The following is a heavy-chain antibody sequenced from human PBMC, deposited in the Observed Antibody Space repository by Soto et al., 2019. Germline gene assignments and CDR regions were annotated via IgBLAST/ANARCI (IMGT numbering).Heavy chain of an antibody. CDR2: ISDSGART. CDR1: AFTFRSYH. V-gene: IGHV3-23*01. Sequence: HLLESGGALVQPGGSLRLSCVASAFTFRSYHMSWVRQAPGKGLEWVSGISDSGARTDYADSVKGRFTVSRDNSKNTLYLQMNALSSEDTAIYFCAKRELYDNWGQGTLVTVSS. D-gene: IGHD1-26*01. J-gene: IGHJ4*02. CDR3: AKRELYDN.